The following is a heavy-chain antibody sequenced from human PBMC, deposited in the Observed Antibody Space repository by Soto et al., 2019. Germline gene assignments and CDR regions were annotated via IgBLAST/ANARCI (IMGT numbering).Heavy chain of an antibody. V-gene: IGHV4-4*07. CDR2: IYTSGST. D-gene: IGHD3-22*01. Sequence: SSETLSLTCTVSGGSISSYYWSWIRQPAGKGLEWIGRIYTSGSTYYNPSLKSRVTISEDTSKNQFSLRLSSVTAADTAMYYCARGGYYYDSSAYXXXXXXXXXGQGLLVTVSS. CDR1: GGSISSYY. J-gene: IGHJ4*02. CDR3: ARGGYYYDSSAYXXXXXXXX.